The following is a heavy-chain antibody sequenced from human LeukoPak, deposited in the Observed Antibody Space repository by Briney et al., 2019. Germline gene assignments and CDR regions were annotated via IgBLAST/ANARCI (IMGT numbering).Heavy chain of an antibody. V-gene: IGHV3-21*01. CDR1: GFTFSTYV. J-gene: IGHJ4*02. Sequence: GESLKISFAASGFTFSTYVMNWVRQAPGKGLEWVSFISSSSYIYYADAVKGRFTISRDNASNSLYLQMNSLRAEDTALYYCARGGGDIPIDYWGQGTLVAVSS. CDR2: ISSSSYI. D-gene: IGHD2-21*02. CDR3: ARGGGDIPIDY.